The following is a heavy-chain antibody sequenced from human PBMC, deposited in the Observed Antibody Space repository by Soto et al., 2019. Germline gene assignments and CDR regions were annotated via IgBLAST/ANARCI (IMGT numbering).Heavy chain of an antibody. CDR3: ARGQRGYCSGGSCSYFYYMDV. V-gene: IGHV3-74*01. D-gene: IGHD2-15*01. Sequence: SRWWPHYVSKAPGKGLVWVSRINSDGSSTSYADSVKGRFTISRDNAKNTLYLQMNSLRAEDTAVYYCARGQRGYCSGGSCSYFYYMDVWGKGTTVTVSS. CDR2: INSDGSST. J-gene: IGHJ6*03. CDR1: SRWW.